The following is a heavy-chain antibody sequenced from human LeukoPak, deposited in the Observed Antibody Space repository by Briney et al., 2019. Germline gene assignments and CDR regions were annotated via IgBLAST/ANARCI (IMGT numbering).Heavy chain of an antibody. CDR3: AREGNYDFWSGYYTGLSGY. V-gene: IGHV1-2*02. D-gene: IGHD3-3*01. CDR1: GYTFTGYY. Sequence: GASVKVSCKASGYTFTGYYMHWVRQAPGRGLEWMGWINPNSGGTNYAQKFQGRVTMTRDTSISTAYMELSRLRSDDTAVYYCAREGNYDFWSGYYTGLSGYWGQGTLVTVSS. CDR2: INPNSGGT. J-gene: IGHJ4*02.